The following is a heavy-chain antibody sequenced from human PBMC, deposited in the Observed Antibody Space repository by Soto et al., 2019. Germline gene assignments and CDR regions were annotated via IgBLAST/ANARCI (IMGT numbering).Heavy chain of an antibody. CDR3: ARDLGKLWSSYYFDY. Sequence: QVQLVESGGGVVQPGRSLRLSCAASGFTFSSYGMHWVRQAPGKGLEWVAVIWYDGSNKYYADSVKGRFTISRDNSKNTQYLQMNSLRAEDTAVYYCARDLGKLWSSYYFDYWGQGTLVTVSS. CDR2: IWYDGSNK. V-gene: IGHV3-33*01. CDR1: GFTFSSYG. D-gene: IGHD5-18*01. J-gene: IGHJ4*02.